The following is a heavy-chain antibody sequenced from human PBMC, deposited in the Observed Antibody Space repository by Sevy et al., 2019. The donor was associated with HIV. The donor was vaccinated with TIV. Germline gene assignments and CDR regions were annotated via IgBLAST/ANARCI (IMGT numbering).Heavy chain of an antibody. J-gene: IGHJ3*02. CDR2: ISSTSNTI. CDR3: ARIGMITFGGAARGAFDI. D-gene: IGHD3-16*01. Sequence: GGSLRLSCAASGFTFSTYNMHWVRQAPGKGLEWVSYISSTSNTIDYAYSVKGRFTISRDNADNSLYLQMKSLRAEDTALYYCARIGMITFGGAARGAFDIWGQGTMVTVSS. V-gene: IGHV3-48*01. CDR1: GFTFSTYN.